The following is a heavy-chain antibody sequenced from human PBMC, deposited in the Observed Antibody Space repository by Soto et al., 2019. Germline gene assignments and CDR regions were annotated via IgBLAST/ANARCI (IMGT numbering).Heavy chain of an antibody. CDR1: GFTFSDYY. CDR3: ARESAMTTVTTAVAFDV. CDR2: SSFNGGTI. D-gene: IGHD4-4*01. Sequence: PGGSLRLSCAASGFTFSDYYMSWIRQAPGKGLEWVSYSSFNGGTIYYADSVKGRFTISRDNVKNSLYLQMNSLGAEDTAVYYCARESAMTTVTTAVAFDVWGQGTMVTVSS. J-gene: IGHJ3*01. V-gene: IGHV3-11*01.